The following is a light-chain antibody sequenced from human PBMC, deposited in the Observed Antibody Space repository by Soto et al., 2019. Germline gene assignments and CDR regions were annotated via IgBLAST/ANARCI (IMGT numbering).Light chain of an antibody. CDR3: SSYTSITPPYV. V-gene: IGLV2-14*01. Sequence: QSALTLPASVSGSPGQSITISSTGTSSDVGGYNYVSWYQQHPGKAPKLMIYDVSKRPSGVSNRFSGSKSGNTASLTISGLQAEDEADYYCSSYTSITPPYVFRTGTKLTVL. CDR2: DVS. J-gene: IGLJ1*01. CDR1: SSDVGGYNY.